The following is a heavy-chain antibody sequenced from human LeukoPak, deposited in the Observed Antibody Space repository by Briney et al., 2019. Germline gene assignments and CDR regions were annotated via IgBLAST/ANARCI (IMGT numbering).Heavy chain of an antibody. V-gene: IGHV1-8*01. CDR3: ARGPDVDTAMVIWWPSYYYYMDV. D-gene: IGHD5-18*01. CDR1: GYTFTSYD. Sequence: ASVKVSCKASGYTFTSYDINWVRQAPGQGLEWMGWMSPNSGNTGYAQKFQGRVTMTRNTSISTAYMELSSLRSEDTAVYYCARGPDVDTAMVIWWPSYYYYMDVWGKGTTVTVSS. CDR2: MSPNSGNT. J-gene: IGHJ6*03.